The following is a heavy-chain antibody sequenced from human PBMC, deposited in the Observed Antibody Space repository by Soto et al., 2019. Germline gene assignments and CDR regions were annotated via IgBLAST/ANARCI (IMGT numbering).Heavy chain of an antibody. D-gene: IGHD2-8*01. V-gene: IGHV3-21*01. Sequence: GGSVRLSCAASGLTFSTYSMTWVRQAPGKGQEWVSSISSSGTYIHHADSVKGRFTISRDNAKNSLYLQMNSLRAEDTAVYYCASRYCTNGICPFDCWGQGTLVTVSS. CDR2: ISSSGTYI. CDR1: GLTFSTYS. J-gene: IGHJ4*02. CDR3: ASRYCTNGICPFDC.